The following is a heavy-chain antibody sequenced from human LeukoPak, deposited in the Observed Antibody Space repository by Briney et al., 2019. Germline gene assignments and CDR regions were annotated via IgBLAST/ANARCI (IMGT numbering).Heavy chain of an antibody. J-gene: IGHJ4*02. CDR2: INPNSGGT. D-gene: IGHD4-17*01. V-gene: IGHV1-2*02. CDR3: ARRWTTMTDDYFDY. Sequence: WASVKVSCKASGYTFTGYYMHWVRQAPGQGLEWMGWINPNSGGTNYAQKFQGRVTMTRDTSISTAYMELSRLRSDDTAVFYCARRWTTMTDDYFDYWGQGTLVIVSS. CDR1: GYTFTGYY.